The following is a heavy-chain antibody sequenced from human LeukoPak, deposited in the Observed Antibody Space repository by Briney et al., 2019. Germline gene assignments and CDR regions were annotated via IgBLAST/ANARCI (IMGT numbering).Heavy chain of an antibody. Sequence: ASVKVSCKTSGYSFSTYGISWVRQAPGQGLEWMGWISAYNGNTNYAQKFQGRVTMSTDTSTSTAHLEMRSLRPDDTAVYYCARETIEAFDVWGQGTMVTVSS. V-gene: IGHV1-18*01. D-gene: IGHD4/OR15-4a*01. J-gene: IGHJ3*01. CDR3: ARETIEAFDV. CDR1: GYSFSTYG. CDR2: ISAYNGNT.